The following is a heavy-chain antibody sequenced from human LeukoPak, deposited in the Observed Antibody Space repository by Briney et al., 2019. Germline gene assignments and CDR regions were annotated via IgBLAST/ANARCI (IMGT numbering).Heavy chain of an antibody. Sequence: GGSLRLSCAASGFTFSASYMTWIRQAPGKGLEWISYISSSGTTIYYADSVKGRFTLSRDNAKNSLYLQLNSLRAEDTAVYFCATNVGATVYWGQGTLVAVSP. V-gene: IGHV3-11*01. J-gene: IGHJ4*02. CDR3: ATNVGATVY. CDR2: ISSSGTTI. CDR1: GFTFSASY. D-gene: IGHD1-26*01.